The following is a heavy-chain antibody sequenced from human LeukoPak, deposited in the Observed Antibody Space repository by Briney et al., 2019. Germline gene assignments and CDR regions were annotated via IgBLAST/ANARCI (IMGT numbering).Heavy chain of an antibody. Sequence: GGSLRLSCAASGFTFSQYWMSWVRQAPGRGLGWVANIKRDGSEKQDGSEKNYVDSVKGRFTISRDNAKNSLYLQMNSLRAEDTAVYYCVRVLGAYGMDVWGQGTTVTVSS. V-gene: IGHV3-7*01. J-gene: IGHJ6*02. D-gene: IGHD3-16*01. CDR1: GFTFSQYW. CDR2: IKRDGSEKQDGSEK. CDR3: VRVLGAYGMDV.